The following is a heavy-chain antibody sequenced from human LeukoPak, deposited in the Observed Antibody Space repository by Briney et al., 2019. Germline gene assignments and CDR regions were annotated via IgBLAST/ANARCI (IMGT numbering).Heavy chain of an antibody. CDR2: IRYDGSNK. V-gene: IGHV3-30*02. D-gene: IGHD3-3*01. CDR3: GSGTYYDFWSGYHYYMDV. J-gene: IGHJ6*03. Sequence: GGSLRLSCAASGFTFSSYGMHWARQAPGKGLEWVAFIRYDGSNKYYADSVKGRFTISRDNFKNTLYLQMNSLRAEDTAVYYCGSGTYYDFWSGYHYYMDVWGKGTTVTVSS. CDR1: GFTFSSYG.